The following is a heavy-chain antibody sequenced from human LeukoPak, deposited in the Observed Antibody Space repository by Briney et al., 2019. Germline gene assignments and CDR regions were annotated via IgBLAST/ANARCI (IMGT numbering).Heavy chain of an antibody. Sequence: HPGGSLRLSCAASGFTFSSYAMSWVRQAPGKGLEWVSAISGSGGSTYYADSVKGRFTISRDNSKNTLYLQMNSLRAEDTAVYYCAKSRVAYSSSSIFDYWGQGTLVTVSS. D-gene: IGHD6-6*01. V-gene: IGHV3-23*01. CDR1: GFTFSSYA. CDR2: ISGSGGST. CDR3: AKSRVAYSSSSIFDY. J-gene: IGHJ4*02.